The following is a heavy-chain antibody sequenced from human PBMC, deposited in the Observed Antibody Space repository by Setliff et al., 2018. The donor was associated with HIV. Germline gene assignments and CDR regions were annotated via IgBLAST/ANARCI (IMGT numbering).Heavy chain of an antibody. CDR3: ASHSGGWNYLDY. Sequence: LRLSCEISGFTFSNYGMHWVRQAPGKGLEWVAFIRYDGSDKYYVDSVKGRFTVSRDNSKNTLYLQMKSLRAEDTAVYYCASHSGGWNYLDYWGQGTLVTVSS. V-gene: IGHV3-30*02. CDR1: GFTFSNYG. CDR2: IRYDGSDK. J-gene: IGHJ4*02. D-gene: IGHD6-19*01.